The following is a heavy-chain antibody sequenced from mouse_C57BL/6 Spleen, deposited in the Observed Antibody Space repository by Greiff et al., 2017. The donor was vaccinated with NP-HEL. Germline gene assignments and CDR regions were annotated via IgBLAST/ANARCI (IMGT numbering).Heavy chain of an antibody. D-gene: IGHD1-1*01. CDR2: IYPGDGDT. V-gene: IGHV1-80*01. J-gene: IGHJ4*01. CDR3: ARDGSSPLAMDY. Sequence: VQLQQSGAELVKPGASVKISCKASGYAFSSYWMNWVKQRPGKGLEGIGQIYPGDGDTNYNGKFKGKATLTADKSSSTAYMQLSSLTSEDSAVYFCARDGSSPLAMDYWGQGTSVTVSS. CDR1: GYAFSSYW.